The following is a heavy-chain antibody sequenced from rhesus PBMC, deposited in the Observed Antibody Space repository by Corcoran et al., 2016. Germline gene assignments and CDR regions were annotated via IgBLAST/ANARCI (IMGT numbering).Heavy chain of an antibody. CDR2: ISYSGST. V-gene: IGHV4-122*02. CDR1: GYSISSGYG. D-gene: IGHD6-25*01. Sequence: QLQLQESGPGLVKPSETLSLTCAVPGYSISSGYGWSWIRQPPGKGLEWIGYISYSGSTSYNPSLKSRVTISRDTSKNQFSLKLSSVTAADTAVYYCARRYGSWGFDYWGQGVLVTVSS. CDR3: ARRYGSWGFDY. J-gene: IGHJ4*01.